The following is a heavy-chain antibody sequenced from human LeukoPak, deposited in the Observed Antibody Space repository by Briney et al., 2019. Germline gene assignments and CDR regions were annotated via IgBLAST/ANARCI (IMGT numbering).Heavy chain of an antibody. Sequence: PGESLKISCKGSGYSFTSYWISWVRQMPGKGLERMGRIDPSDSYTNYSPSFQGHVTISADKSISTAYLQWSSLKASDTAMYYCARQSQTDNWFDPWGQGTLVTVSS. CDR3: ARQSQTDNWFDP. CDR2: IDPSDSYT. V-gene: IGHV5-10-1*01. J-gene: IGHJ5*02. CDR1: GYSFTSYW.